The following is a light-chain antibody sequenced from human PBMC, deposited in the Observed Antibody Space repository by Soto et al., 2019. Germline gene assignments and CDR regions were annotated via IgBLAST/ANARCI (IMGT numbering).Light chain of an antibody. V-gene: IGKV1-5*01. Sequence: DVQMTQSPSTLSASVGDRVTITCRASQSIGSWLAWYQQKPAKAPKLLIYDASILENGVPSRFSGNGSGTEFALTISSLQADDFAIYYCQQYNSYPPNFGGGTKVDIK. CDR1: QSIGSW. CDR2: DAS. CDR3: QQYNSYPPN. J-gene: IGKJ4*01.